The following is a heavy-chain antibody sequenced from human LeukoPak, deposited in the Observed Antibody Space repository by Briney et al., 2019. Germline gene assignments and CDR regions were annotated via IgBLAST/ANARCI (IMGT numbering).Heavy chain of an antibody. Sequence: ASVKVSCKASGYTFTDFYLHWVRQAPGQGLEWMGWINPNSGGINYAQSFQGRVTMTRDTSISTAYMELSRLRSDDTAVYYCARADMSTDYTPNDYWGQGTLVTVSS. D-gene: IGHD3-3*01. CDR2: INPNSGGI. J-gene: IGHJ4*02. V-gene: IGHV1-2*02. CDR3: ARADMSTDYTPNDY. CDR1: GYTFTDFY.